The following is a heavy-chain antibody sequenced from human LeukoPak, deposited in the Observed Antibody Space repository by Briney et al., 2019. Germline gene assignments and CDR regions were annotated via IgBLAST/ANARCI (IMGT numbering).Heavy chain of an antibody. V-gene: IGHV3-43*01. J-gene: IGHJ4*02. D-gene: IGHD3-9*01. CDR3: AKAPTGYLFDY. CDR1: GFTFNDYT. CDR2: VSWDGGST. Sequence: GGSLRLSCAASGFTFNDYTMHWVRQRPGMGLEWVSLVSWDGGSTSYADSVKGRFTISRDNRKNSLYLQMNRLRTEDTALYYCAKAPTGYLFDYWGQGTLVTVSS.